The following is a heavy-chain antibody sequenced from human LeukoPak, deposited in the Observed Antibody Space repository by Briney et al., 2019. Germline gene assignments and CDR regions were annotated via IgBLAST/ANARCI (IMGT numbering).Heavy chain of an antibody. J-gene: IGHJ4*02. CDR3: AKSRVAVPGRLNYFDS. CDR2: ISGTGGST. V-gene: IGHV3-23*01. CDR1: GVTFGTYD. D-gene: IGHD2-15*01. Sequence: GGSLRLSCAVSGVTFGTYDMTWVRQAPGKGPEWVSGISGTGGSTFYADSVKGRFTISRDNPRNTLFLQMNYLKAEDTAIYYCAKSRVAVPGRLNYFDSWGQGAQVTVSS.